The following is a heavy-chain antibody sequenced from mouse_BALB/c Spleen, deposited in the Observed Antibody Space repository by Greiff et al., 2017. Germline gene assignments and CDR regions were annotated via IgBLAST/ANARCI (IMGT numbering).Heavy chain of an antibody. V-gene: IGHV1-5*01. CDR3: TRRSTMITSYAMDY. J-gene: IGHJ4*01. CDR1: GYTFTSYW. CDR2: IYPGNSDT. Sequence: QLQQSGTVLARPGASVKMSCKASGYTFTSYWMHWVKQRPGQGLEWIGAIYPGNSDTSYNQKFKGKAKLTAVTSTSTAYMELSSLTNEDSAVYYCTRRSTMITSYAMDYWGQGTSVTVSS. D-gene: IGHD2-4*01.